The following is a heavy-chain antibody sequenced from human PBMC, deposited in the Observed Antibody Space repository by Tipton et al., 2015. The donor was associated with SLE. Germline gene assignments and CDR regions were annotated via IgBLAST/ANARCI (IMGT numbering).Heavy chain of an antibody. CDR2: IFYSGST. CDR3: AGDGYYYGFI. Sequence: TLSLTCTVSGGSISSFSYYWVLIRQPPGQGLVWIGSIFYSGSTYYNPSLKIPVTISVDTSKNQFSLNLSSVTAADTGVYFCAGDGYYYGFIWGQGTLVTVSS. V-gene: IGHV4-39*02. CDR1: GGSISSFSYY. D-gene: IGHD3-10*01. J-gene: IGHJ4*02.